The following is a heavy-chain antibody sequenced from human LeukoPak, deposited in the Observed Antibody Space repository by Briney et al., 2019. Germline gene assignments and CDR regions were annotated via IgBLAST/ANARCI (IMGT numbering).Heavy chain of an antibody. J-gene: IGHJ1*01. D-gene: IGHD5-24*01. V-gene: IGHV3-53*01. CDR2: IYSGGIT. Sequence: GGSLRLSCAASGFTFSNYWMNWVRRAPGKGLEWVSVIYSGGITFYSDSVKGRFTISRDNSMNTLSLQMNSLRAEDTAVYYCAGSTNGYNLLHHWGQGTLVTVSS. CDR3: AGSTNGYNLLHH. CDR1: GFTFSNYW.